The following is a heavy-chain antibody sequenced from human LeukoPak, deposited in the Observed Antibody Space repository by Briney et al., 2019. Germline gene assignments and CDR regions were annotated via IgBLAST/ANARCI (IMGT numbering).Heavy chain of an antibody. V-gene: IGHV3-53*01. Sequence: PGGSLRLSCAASGFTVSSNYMSWARQAPGKGLEWVSVIYSGGSTYSADSVTGRFTISRDNSKNTLYLQMNSLRAEDTAVYYCARGPNSSGFDYWGQGTLVTVSS. CDR3: ARGPNSSGFDY. J-gene: IGHJ4*02. CDR2: IYSGGST. CDR1: GFTVSSNY. D-gene: IGHD6-19*01.